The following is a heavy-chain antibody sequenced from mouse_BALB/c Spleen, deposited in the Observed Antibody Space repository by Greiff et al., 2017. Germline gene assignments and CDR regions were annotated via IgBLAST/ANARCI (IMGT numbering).Heavy chain of an antibody. Sequence: EVMLVESGGGLVQPGGSLRLSCATSGFTFTDYYMSWVRQPPGKALEWLGFIRNKANGYTTEYSASVKGRFTISRDNSQSILYLQMNTLRAEDSATYYCARDAYDYPYYFDYWGQGTTLIVSS. D-gene: IGHD2-4*01. CDR3: ARDAYDYPYYFDY. CDR2: IRNKANGYTT. CDR1: GFTFTDYY. J-gene: IGHJ2*01. V-gene: IGHV7-3*02.